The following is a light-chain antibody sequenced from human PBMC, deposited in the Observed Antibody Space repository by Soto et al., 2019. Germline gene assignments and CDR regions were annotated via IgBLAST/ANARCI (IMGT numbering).Light chain of an antibody. CDR3: AAWDDSLIAWV. J-gene: IGLJ3*02. CDR1: SSNIGSTS. CDR2: WNT. V-gene: IGLV1-47*01. Sequence: QSVLTQSPSASGTPGQRVTIPCSGSSSNIGSTSVSWFQQFPGTAPKLLIYWNTQRPSGVPDRFSGSKSGTSASLAISGLRSEDEADYYCAAWDDSLIAWVFGGGTKLTV.